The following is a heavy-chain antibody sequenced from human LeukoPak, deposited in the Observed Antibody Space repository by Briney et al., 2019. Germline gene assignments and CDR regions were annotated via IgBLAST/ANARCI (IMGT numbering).Heavy chain of an antibody. D-gene: IGHD3-10*01. J-gene: IGHJ5*02. CDR3: AKPTYYYGSGSSNWFDP. CDR2: IRYDGSNK. V-gene: IGHV3-30*02. CDR1: GFTFSSYG. Sequence: PGGSLRLSCAASGFTFSSYGMHWVRQAPGKGLEWVAFIRYDGSNKYYADSVKGRFTISRDNSKNTLYLQMNSLRAEDTAVYYCAKPTYYYGSGSSNWFDPWGQGTLVTVSS.